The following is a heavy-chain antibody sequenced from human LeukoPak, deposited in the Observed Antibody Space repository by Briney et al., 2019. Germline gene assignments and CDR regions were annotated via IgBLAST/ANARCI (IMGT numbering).Heavy chain of an antibody. CDR3: ARDQYYYDSSESWYFDL. CDR2: ISSSSSYI. J-gene: IGHJ2*01. Sequence: PGGSLRLSCAASGFTFSSYSMNWVRQAPGKGLEWVSSISSSSSYIYYADSVKGRFTISSDNAKNSLYLQMNSLRAEDTAVYYCARDQYYYDSSESWYFDLWGRGTLVTVSS. D-gene: IGHD3-22*01. CDR1: GFTFSSYS. V-gene: IGHV3-21*01.